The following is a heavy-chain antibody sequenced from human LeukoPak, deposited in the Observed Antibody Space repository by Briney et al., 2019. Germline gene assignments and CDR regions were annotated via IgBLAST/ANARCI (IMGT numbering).Heavy chain of an antibody. CDR1: GFTFDDYG. CDR3: ARESYDIFTGYYHVDY. Sequence: GGSXXLSXAXXGFTFDDYGMSWVRQAPGKGLEWVSGIXWNGGRTVYADYVKGGFTIDRENGKKSMYMKMNSLRDEETALYYCARESYDIFTGYYHVDYWGQGTLVTVSS. V-gene: IGHV3-20*04. CDR2: IXWNGGRT. D-gene: IGHD3-9*01. J-gene: IGHJ4*02.